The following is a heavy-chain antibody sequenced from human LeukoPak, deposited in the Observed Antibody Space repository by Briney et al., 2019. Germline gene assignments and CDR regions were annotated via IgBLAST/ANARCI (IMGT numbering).Heavy chain of an antibody. J-gene: IGHJ4*02. CDR2: IYSSGST. CDR1: GGSISSYY. V-gene: IGHV4-59*01. D-gene: IGHD5-18*01. CDR3: ARFSAGYSYALDY. Sequence: SETLSLTCTVSGGSISSYYWGWIRQPPGKGPEWLGYIYSSGSTNYNPSLRSRITISVDTSKNQFSLRLTSVTAADTAVYYCARFSAGYSYALDYWGQGNLVTVSS.